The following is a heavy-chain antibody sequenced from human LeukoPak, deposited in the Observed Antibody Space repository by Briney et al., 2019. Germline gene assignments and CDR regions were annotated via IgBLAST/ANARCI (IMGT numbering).Heavy chain of an antibody. V-gene: IGHV3-53*01. Sequence: GGSLRLSCAASGFTVSSNCMSWVRQAPGKGLEWVSVIYSGGSTYYADSVKGRFTISRDNSKNTLYLQMNSLRAEDTAVYYCARANQFGNWFDPWGQGTLVTVSS. CDR3: ARANQFGNWFDP. CDR2: IYSGGST. CDR1: GFTVSSNC. J-gene: IGHJ5*02. D-gene: IGHD3-16*01.